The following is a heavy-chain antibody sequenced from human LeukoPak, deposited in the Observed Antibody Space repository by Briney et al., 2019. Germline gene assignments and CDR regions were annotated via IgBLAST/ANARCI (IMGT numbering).Heavy chain of an antibody. V-gene: IGHV3-7*01. CDR1: GFTFSSYW. D-gene: IGHD2-21*02. Sequence: RGSLRLSCAASGFTFSSYWMSWVRHAPGKGLEWVANIKQDGSEKYYVGSVKGRYTISRDNAKNSLYLQMNSLRAEDTAVYYCARGTIVVVTAIRSNDAFDIWGQGTMVTVSS. J-gene: IGHJ3*02. CDR2: IKQDGSEK. CDR3: ARGTIVVVTAIRSNDAFDI.